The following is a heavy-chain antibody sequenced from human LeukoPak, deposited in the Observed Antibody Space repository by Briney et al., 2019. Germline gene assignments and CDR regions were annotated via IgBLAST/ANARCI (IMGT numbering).Heavy chain of an antibody. D-gene: IGHD6-19*01. CDR3: ARDPSGSGWSLSD. J-gene: IGHJ4*02. CDR2: IWSDGSND. Sequence: PGGSLRLSCTASGFNFGSDAMHWVRQAPGKGLEWVAFIWSDGSNDHYADSVKGRFTISRDNSKNTVCLQMNSLSVEDTAVYYCARDPSGSGWSLSDWGQGTPVTVSS. V-gene: IGHV3-33*01. CDR1: GFNFGSDA.